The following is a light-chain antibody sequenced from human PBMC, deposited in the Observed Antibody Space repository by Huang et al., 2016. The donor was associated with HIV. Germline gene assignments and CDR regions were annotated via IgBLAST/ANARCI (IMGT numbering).Light chain of an antibody. CDR3: HRRSSGLT. Sequence: EIVLTQSPATLSLFPGERATVSCRASQSVSGTLAWYQHKPGQAPRLLIYDASHRATGVPARFSGSGSGTDFTLTISSLEPEGFAVYYCHRRSSGLTFGGGTKVEIK. CDR1: QSVSGT. CDR2: DAS. J-gene: IGKJ4*01. V-gene: IGKV3-11*01.